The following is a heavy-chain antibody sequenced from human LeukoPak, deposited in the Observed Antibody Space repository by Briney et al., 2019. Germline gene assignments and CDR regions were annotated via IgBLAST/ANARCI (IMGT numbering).Heavy chain of an antibody. CDR2: IHYSGST. V-gene: IGHV4-39*01. CDR1: GGFISSSSYY. D-gene: IGHD6-13*01. CDR3: ARVKRAAAAYYYYYMDV. J-gene: IGHJ6*03. Sequence: SETLSLTCTVSGGFISSSSYYWGWIRQPPGKGLEWIGSIHYSGSTYYNPSLKSRVTISVDTSKNQFSLKLSSVTAADTAVYYCARVKRAAAAYYYYYMDVWGKGTTVTVSS.